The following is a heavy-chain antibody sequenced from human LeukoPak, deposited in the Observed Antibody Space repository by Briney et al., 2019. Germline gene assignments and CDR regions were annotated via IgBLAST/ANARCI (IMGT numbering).Heavy chain of an antibody. CDR1: GGSISSGGYS. Sequence: SETLSLTCAVSGGSISSGGYSWRWIRQPPGKGLEWIGYIYHSGSTYYNPSLKSRVTISVDRSKNQFSLKLSSVTAADTAVYYCARVGVVVISPSFDYWGQGTLVIVSS. CDR3: ARVGVVVISPSFDY. CDR2: IYHSGST. J-gene: IGHJ4*02. D-gene: IGHD3-22*01. V-gene: IGHV4-30-2*01.